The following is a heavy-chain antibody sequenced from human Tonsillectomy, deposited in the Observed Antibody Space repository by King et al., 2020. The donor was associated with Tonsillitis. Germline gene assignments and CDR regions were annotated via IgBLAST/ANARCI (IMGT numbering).Heavy chain of an antibody. CDR2: ISSNGVTT. CDR1: GFSFSNYA. J-gene: IGHJ6*03. Sequence: VQLVESGGGLVQPGGSLRLSCAASGFSFSNYAIHWVRQAPGMGLEYVSAISSNGVTTFYARSVKGRFTISRDNSKNTVYLQMGSLRAEDMAVYYCARSLEWRSVGPRRHMDVWGKGTTVTVSS. V-gene: IGHV3-64*01. CDR3: ARSLEWRSVGPRRHMDV. D-gene: IGHD3-3*01.